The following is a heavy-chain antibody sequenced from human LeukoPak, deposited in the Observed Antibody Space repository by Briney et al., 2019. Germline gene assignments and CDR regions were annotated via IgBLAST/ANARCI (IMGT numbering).Heavy chain of an antibody. CDR1: GLSFTSFA. D-gene: IGHD3-16*01. J-gene: IGHJ4*02. CDR2: LRGDGET. V-gene: IGHV3-23*01. CDR3: ARASWVSSADAVR. Sequence: HSGGSLRLSCAASGLSFTSFATSWVRQAPARGPEWVSSLRGDGETFYADSVRGRFTLSRDDSRNTVYLQLNNLRVEDTAIYYCARASWVSSADAVRWGQGTQVTVSS.